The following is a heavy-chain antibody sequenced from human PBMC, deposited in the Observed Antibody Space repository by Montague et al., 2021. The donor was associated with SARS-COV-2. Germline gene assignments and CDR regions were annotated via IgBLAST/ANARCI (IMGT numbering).Heavy chain of an antibody. Sequence: SLRLSCAASGFTLSSYAMSWVRQAPGKGLEWVSAISGSVFSTYYADSVKGRFTISRDNSKNTLYLQMNSLRAEDTAVYYCALRSGDYWGQGTLVTVSS. CDR3: ALRSGDY. J-gene: IGHJ4*02. CDR1: GFTLSSYA. V-gene: IGHV3-23*01. CDR2: ISGSVFST. D-gene: IGHD3-3*01.